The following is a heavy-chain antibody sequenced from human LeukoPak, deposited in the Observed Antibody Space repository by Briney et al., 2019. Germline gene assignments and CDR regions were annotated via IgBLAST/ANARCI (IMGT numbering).Heavy chain of an antibody. J-gene: IGHJ5*02. CDR2: IYYSGST. CDR3: ARDQGGELLISWFDP. Sequence: SETLSLTCTVSGDSISNGGSISNGGHYWSWIRQPLGKGLEWIGSIYYSGSTYYNPSLKSRVTMSVDTSKNQFSLKLSSVTAADTAVYYCARDQGGELLISWFDPWGQGTLVTVSS. D-gene: IGHD1-26*01. CDR1: GDSISNGGSISNGGHY. V-gene: IGHV4-39*07.